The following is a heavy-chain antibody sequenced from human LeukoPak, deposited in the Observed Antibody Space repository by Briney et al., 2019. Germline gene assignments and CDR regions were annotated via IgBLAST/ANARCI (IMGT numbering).Heavy chain of an antibody. V-gene: IGHV4-34*01. CDR3: ARDGTTVIT. J-gene: IGHJ4*02. CDR1: GGSFSGYY. D-gene: IGHD4-17*01. CDR2: INHSGST. Sequence: SETLSLTCAVYGGSFSGYYWSWIRQPPGKGLEWIGEINHSGSTNYNPSLKSRVTMSVDTSKNQFSLKLSSVTAADTAVYYCARDGTTVITWGQGTLVTVSS.